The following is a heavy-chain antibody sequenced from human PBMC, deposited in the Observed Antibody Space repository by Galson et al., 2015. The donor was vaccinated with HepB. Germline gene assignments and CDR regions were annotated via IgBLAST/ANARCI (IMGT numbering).Heavy chain of an antibody. V-gene: IGHV3-9*01. Sequence: SLRLSCAVSGFTFRDNAMHWVRHAPGKGLEWVSGIYWNSARIDYADSAKGRFTISRDNAKNSLYLQMNSLRPDDTAVYYCIRESSPGGADAWGRGTTVTVSS. D-gene: IGHD1-26*01. CDR2: IYWNSARI. J-gene: IGHJ6*02. CDR3: IRESSPGGADA. CDR1: GFTFRDNA.